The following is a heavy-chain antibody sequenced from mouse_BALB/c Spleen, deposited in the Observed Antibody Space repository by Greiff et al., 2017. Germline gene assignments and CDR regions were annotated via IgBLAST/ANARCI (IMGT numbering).Heavy chain of an antibody. CDR2: IYPSDSYT. J-gene: IGHJ4*01. CDR3: TSGRSYAMDY. Sequence: VQLQQPGAELVRPGASVKLSCKASGYTFTSYWINWVKQRPGQGLEWIGNIYPSDSYTNYNQKFKDKATLTVDKSSSTAYMQLSSPTSEDSAVYYCTSGRSYAMDYWGQGTSVTVSS. V-gene: IGHV1-69*02. CDR1: GYTFTSYW.